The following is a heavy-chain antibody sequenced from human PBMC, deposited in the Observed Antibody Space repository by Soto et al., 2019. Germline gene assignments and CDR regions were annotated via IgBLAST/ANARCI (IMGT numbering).Heavy chain of an antibody. J-gene: IGHJ6*02. V-gene: IGHV4-30-2*01. D-gene: IGHD6-13*01. CDR2: IYHSGST. CDR3: ARGRQGAAAGSRYYYYYGMDV. CDR1: GGSISSGGYS. Sequence: SETLSLTCAVSGGSISSGGYSWSWIRQPPGKGLEWIGYIYHSGSTNYNPSLKSRVTISVDKSKNQFSLKLSSVTAADTAVYYRARGRQGAAAGSRYYYYYGMDVWGQGTTVTVSS.